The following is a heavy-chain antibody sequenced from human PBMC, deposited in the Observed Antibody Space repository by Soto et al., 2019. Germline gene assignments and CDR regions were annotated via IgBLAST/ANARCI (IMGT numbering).Heavy chain of an antibody. CDR1: GGTFSSYA. J-gene: IGHJ6*02. Sequence: QVQLVQSGAEVKKPGSSVKVSCKASGGTFSSYAISWVRQAPGQGLEWMGGIIPIFGTANYAQKFQGRVTITADXSXSXXYMELSSLRSEDTAVYYCARRYCSGDSCYYYGMDVWGQGTTVTVSS. D-gene: IGHD2-15*01. CDR3: ARRYCSGDSCYYYGMDV. V-gene: IGHV1-69*12. CDR2: IIPIFGTA.